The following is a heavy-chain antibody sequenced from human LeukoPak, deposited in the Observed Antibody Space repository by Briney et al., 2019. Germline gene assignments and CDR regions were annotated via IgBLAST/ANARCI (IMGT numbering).Heavy chain of an antibody. CDR3: ARGPLTSRLYYYDSSGYYYGYYGMDV. D-gene: IGHD3-22*01. CDR2: MNPNSGNT. CDR1: GYTFTSYD. Sequence: GASVKVSCKASGYTFTSYDINWVRQATGQGLEWMGWMNPNSGNTGYAQKFQGRVTMTRNTSISTAYMELSSLRSEDTAVYYCARGPLTSRLYYYDSSGYYYGYYGMDVWGQGTTVTVSS. V-gene: IGHV1-8*01. J-gene: IGHJ6*02.